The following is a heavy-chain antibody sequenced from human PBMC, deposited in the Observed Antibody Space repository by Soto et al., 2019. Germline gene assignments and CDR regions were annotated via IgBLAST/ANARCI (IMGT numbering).Heavy chain of an antibody. Sequence: GASVKVSCKASGYTFTSYAMHWVRQAPGQRLEWMGWINAGNGNTKYSQKFQGRVTITTDTSTSTAYMELRSLRSDDTAVYYCASSSYGSGDFDYWGQGTLVTVSS. D-gene: IGHD3-10*01. V-gene: IGHV1-3*01. CDR2: INAGNGNT. CDR3: ASSSYGSGDFDY. J-gene: IGHJ4*02. CDR1: GYTFTSYA.